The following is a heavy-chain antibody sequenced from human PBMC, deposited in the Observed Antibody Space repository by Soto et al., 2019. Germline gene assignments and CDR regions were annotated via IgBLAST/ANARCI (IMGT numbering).Heavy chain of an antibody. CDR2: IYWDDDK. J-gene: IGHJ4*02. V-gene: IGHV2-5*02. D-gene: IGHD3-3*01. Sequence: QITLNESGPTVVRPTETLTLTCRFSGFSLTTSGVGVGWIRQSPGKAPEWLALIYWDDDKRYSASLKSRLTTTKDTSKKRVVLTVSDLDPTATDTYYCGHRVLRTVFGLVTTTAIYFDFWGQGTPVAVSS. CDR3: GHRVLRTVFGLVTTTAIYFDF. CDR1: GFSLTTSGVG.